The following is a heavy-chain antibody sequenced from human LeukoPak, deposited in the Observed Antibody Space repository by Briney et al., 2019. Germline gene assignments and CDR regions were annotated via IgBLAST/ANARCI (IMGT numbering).Heavy chain of an antibody. V-gene: IGHV3-48*01. J-gene: IGHJ4*02. CDR1: GFIFSTYS. D-gene: IGHD5-18*01. CDR2: ISSSSSVT. Sequence: GGSLRLSCAASGFIFSTYSMNWVRQAPGKGLEWISYISSSSSVTYYADSVKGRFTISRDNAKNSLYLQMNSLRAEDTAVYYCAREEHSGYTYGPLVYHYFDHWGQGTMVTVSS. CDR3: AREEHSGYTYGPLVYHYFDH.